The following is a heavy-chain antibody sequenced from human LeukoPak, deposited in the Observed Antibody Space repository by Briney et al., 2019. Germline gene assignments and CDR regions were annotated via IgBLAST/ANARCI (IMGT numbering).Heavy chain of an antibody. D-gene: IGHD6-13*01. V-gene: IGHV1-2*02. J-gene: IGHJ2*01. CDR3: ARRSIRYSSTVGPWYLDL. Sequence: GASVKVSCKASGYTFTGYYMHWVRQAPGQGLEWMGWINPNSGGTNYAQKFQGRVTMTTDTSTSTAYVELRSLRSDDTAVYYCARRSIRYSSTVGPWYLDLWGRGTLVTVSS. CDR1: GYTFTGYY. CDR2: INPNSGGT.